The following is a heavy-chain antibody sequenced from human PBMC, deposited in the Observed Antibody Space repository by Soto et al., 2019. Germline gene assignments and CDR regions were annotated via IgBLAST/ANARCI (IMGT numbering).Heavy chain of an antibody. Sequence: PGGSLRLSCAASGFTFSDAYMNWVRQAPGKGLEWVGRIKSKTDGGTTDYAAPVKGRFTISRDDSKNTLYLQMNSLKTEDTAVYYCTTDSLYSWDYDSSGYFFQSTYFDYWGQGT. V-gene: IGHV3-15*07. CDR3: TTDSLYSWDYDSSGYFFQSTYFDY. D-gene: IGHD3-22*01. J-gene: IGHJ4*02. CDR2: IKSKTDGGTT. CDR1: GFTFSDAY.